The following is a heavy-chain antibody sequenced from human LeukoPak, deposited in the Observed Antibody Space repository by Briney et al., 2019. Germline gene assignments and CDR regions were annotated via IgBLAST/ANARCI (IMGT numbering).Heavy chain of an antibody. Sequence: PGGSLRLSCAASGFTFSSYAMSWVRQAPGKGLEWVSAISGSGGSTYYADSVKGRFTISRDNSKNTLYLQMGSLRPEDMAVYYCARVDSGSACASWGQGILVTVSS. CDR1: GFTFSSYA. CDR3: ARVDSGSACAS. D-gene: IGHD6-19*01. J-gene: IGHJ1*01. V-gene: IGHV3-23*01. CDR2: ISGSGGST.